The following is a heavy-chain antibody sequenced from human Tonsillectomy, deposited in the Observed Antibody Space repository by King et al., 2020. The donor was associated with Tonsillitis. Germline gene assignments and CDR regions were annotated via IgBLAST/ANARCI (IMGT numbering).Heavy chain of an antibody. Sequence: VQLVESGAEVKKPGSSVKVSCRAFGGTFSSYAISWVRQAPGQGLEWMGGIIVMFGTTNYAQKVQGRVTITADISTSTAYMELSSLRSEDTAVYYCAREGVNYYDRSGWDYWGQGTLVTVSS. CDR3: AREGVNYYDRSGWDY. CDR1: GGTFSSYA. CDR2: IIVMFGTT. V-gene: IGHV1-69*06. J-gene: IGHJ4*02. D-gene: IGHD3-22*01.